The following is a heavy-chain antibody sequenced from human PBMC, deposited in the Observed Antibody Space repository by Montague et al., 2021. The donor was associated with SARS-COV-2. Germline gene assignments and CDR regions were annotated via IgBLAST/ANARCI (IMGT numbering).Heavy chain of an antibody. D-gene: IGHD3-3*01. CDR1: GGSISSYY. CDR3: ARATRITIFGVVNQFDY. CDR2: IYYSGST. J-gene: IGHJ4*02. Sequence: SETLSLTCTVSGGSISSYYWSWIRQPPGKGLEWIGYIYYSGSTNYNPSLKSRVTISVDTSKNQFSLKLSSVTAADTAVYYRARATRITIFGVVNQFDYWGQGTLVTVSS. V-gene: IGHV4-59*01.